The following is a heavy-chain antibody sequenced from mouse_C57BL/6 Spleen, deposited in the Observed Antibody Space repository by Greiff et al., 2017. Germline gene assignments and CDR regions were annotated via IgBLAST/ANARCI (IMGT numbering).Heavy chain of an antibody. CDR2: INPSTGGT. CDR3: AIYDGYFDY. D-gene: IGHD2-3*01. Sequence: EVQLQESGPELVKPGASVKISCKASGYSFTGYYMNWVKQSPEKSLEWIGEINPSTGGTTYNQKFKAKATLTVDKSSSTAYMQLKSLTSEDSAVYYCAIYDGYFDYWGQGTTLTVSS. CDR1: GYSFTGYY. V-gene: IGHV1-42*01. J-gene: IGHJ2*01.